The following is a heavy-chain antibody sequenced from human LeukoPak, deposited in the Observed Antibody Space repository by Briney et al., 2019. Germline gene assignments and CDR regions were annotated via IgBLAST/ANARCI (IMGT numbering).Heavy chain of an antibody. CDR1: GFAFSSYA. Sequence: GGSLRLSCAASGFAFSSYAMSWVRQAPGEGLEWVSPISGSGSSTYYADSVRGRFTISRDNSKNTLYLQMNSLRAEDTAVYYCARDPTNGYCSGGTCSDYWGQGTLVTVSS. CDR3: ARDPTNGYCSGGTCSDY. CDR2: ISGSGSST. J-gene: IGHJ4*02. V-gene: IGHV3-23*01. D-gene: IGHD2-15*01.